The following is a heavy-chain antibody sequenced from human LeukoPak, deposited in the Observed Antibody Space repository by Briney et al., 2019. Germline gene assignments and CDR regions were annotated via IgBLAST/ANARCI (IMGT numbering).Heavy chain of an antibody. CDR3: ARGDYGAFDI. CDR2: IDYSGST. V-gene: IGHV4-59*01. CDR1: GGSISYYY. Sequence: SSETLSHTCTVSGGSISYYYWSWIRQPPGKGLEWLGYIDYSGSTNYNPSLESRVTISVDTSKNQFSLKLSSVTAADTAVFYCARGDYGAFDIWGQGTMVTVSS. J-gene: IGHJ3*02. D-gene: IGHD4-17*01.